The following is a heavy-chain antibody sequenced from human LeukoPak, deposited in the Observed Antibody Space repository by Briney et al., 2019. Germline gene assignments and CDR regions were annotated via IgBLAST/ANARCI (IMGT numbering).Heavy chain of an antibody. CDR1: GYTFTSYA. D-gene: IGHD2-2*01. Sequence: ASVKVSCKASGYTFTSYAMHWVRQAPGQRLEWMGWINAGNDNTKYSQKFQGRVTITRDTSASTAYMELSSLRSEDTAVYYCARDEGVLALVLDYWGQGTLVTVSS. CDR3: ARDEGVLALVLDY. CDR2: INAGNDNT. V-gene: IGHV1-3*01. J-gene: IGHJ4*02.